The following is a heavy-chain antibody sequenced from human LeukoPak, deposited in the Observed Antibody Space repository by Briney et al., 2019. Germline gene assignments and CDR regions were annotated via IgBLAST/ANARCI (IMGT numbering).Heavy chain of an antibody. CDR1: GYTFTSYD. Sequence: GASVKVSCKASGYTFTSYDINWVRQATGQGLEWMGWMIPNSGNTGYAQKLQGRVTMTTNTPISTAYMELSSMRPKNTAVNDCARGPAAGYWGQGTLVTVSS. V-gene: IGHV1-8*01. D-gene: IGHD6-13*01. CDR3: ARGPAAGY. J-gene: IGHJ4*02. CDR2: MIPNSGNT.